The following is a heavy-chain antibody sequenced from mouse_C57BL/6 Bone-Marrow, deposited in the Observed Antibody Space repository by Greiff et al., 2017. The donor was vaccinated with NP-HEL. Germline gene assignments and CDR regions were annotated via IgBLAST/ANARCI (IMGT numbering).Heavy chain of an antibody. CDR1: GYTFTDYY. D-gene: IGHD2-1*01. Sequence: EVKLVESGPVLVKPGASVKMSCKASGYTFTDYYLNWVKQSHGKSLEWIGVINPYNGGTSYNQKFKGKATLTVDKSSSTAYMELNSLTSEDSAVYYCAREWIYYGPFAYWGQGTLVTVSA. V-gene: IGHV1-19*01. CDR2: INPYNGGT. J-gene: IGHJ3*01. CDR3: AREWIYYGPFAY.